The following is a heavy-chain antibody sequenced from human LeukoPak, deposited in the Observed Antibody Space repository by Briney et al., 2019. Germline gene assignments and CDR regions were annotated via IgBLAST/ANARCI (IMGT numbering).Heavy chain of an antibody. D-gene: IGHD1-26*01. CDR3: ARGAQSGGYSGPFDI. CDR2: IGFDGSNT. CDR1: GFNFSGYA. Sequence: GTSLRLSCTPSGFNFSGYAVHWVRQAAGKGLGWEAVIGFDGSNTYYADSVKGRFTICRDNSKNTLYLQMNSLRAEDTAVYYCARGAQSGGYSGPFDIWGQGKMVTVSS. J-gene: IGHJ3*02. V-gene: IGHV3-33*01.